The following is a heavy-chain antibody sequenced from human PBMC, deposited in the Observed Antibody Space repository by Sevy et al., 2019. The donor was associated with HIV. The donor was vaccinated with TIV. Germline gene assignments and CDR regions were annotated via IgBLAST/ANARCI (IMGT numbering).Heavy chain of an antibody. Sequence: ASVKVSCKASGYTFTGYYMHWVRQAPGQGLEWMGWINPNSGGTNYAQKFQGRVTMTRDTSISTAYMELGRLRTDETDVYYCARGHEGGDGSRRTEDITMIVVVIADYYGMDVWGQGTTVTVSS. V-gene: IGHV1-2*02. CDR3: ARGHEGGDGSRRTEDITMIVVVIADYYGMDV. CDR2: INPNSGGT. CDR1: GYTFTGYY. J-gene: IGHJ6*02. D-gene: IGHD3-22*01.